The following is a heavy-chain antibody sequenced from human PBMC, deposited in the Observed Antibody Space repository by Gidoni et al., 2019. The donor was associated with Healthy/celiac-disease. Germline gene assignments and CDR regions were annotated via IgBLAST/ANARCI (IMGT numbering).Heavy chain of an antibody. V-gene: IGHV3-48*03. D-gene: IGHD1-26*01. Sequence: EVQLVESGGGLVQPGGSLRLSCAASGFTFSSYEMNWVRQAPGKGLEWVSYISSSGSTIYYADSVKGRFTISRDNAKNSLYLQMNSLRAEDTAVYYCARRSGSGPFDYWGQGTLVTVSS. CDR2: ISSSGSTI. CDR3: ARRSGSGPFDY. CDR1: GFTFSSYE. J-gene: IGHJ4*02.